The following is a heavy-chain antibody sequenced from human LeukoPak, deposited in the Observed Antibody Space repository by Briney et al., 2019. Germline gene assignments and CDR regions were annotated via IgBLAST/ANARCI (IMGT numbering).Heavy chain of an antibody. D-gene: IGHD3-22*01. CDR1: GGSMNNYY. CDR3: ARHTQYYYDRSGYYPVEYFQH. V-gene: IGHV4-59*08. J-gene: IGHJ1*01. Sequence: SETLPLTCTVSGGSMNNYYWNWIRQTPGKGLEWLGYVYYTGSTSKYNPSLKSRVTISIDTSKNQYFLKLNSVTAADTAVYYCARHTQYYYDRSGYYPVEYFQHWGQGTLVTVSS. CDR2: VYYTGST.